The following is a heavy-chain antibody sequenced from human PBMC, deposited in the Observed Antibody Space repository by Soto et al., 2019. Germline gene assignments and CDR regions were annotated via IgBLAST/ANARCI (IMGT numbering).Heavy chain of an antibody. CDR3: AKDIARYYDSSGYEPQGFDY. V-gene: IGHV3-30*18. CDR2: ISYDGINK. Sequence: AGGFKRLWGGFSEGKFIGHRRHWVRQTNVKGLEXVAVISYDGINKYYADSVKGRFTISRDNSKNTLYLQMNSLRAEDTAVYYCAKDIARYYDSSGYEPQGFDYWGQGSLVTVSP. CDR1: EGKFIGHR. D-gene: IGHD3-22*01. J-gene: IGHJ4*02.